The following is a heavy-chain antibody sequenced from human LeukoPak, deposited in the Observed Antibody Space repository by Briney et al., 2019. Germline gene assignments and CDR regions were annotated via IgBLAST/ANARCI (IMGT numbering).Heavy chain of an antibody. CDR2: ISYDGNNK. CDR3: ARELVRGVMYGGFDY. CDR1: GFTFSSYA. Sequence: GRSLRLSCAASGFTFSSYAMRWVRQAPGKGLEWVAVISYDGNNKYYADSVKGRFTISRDNSKNTLYLQMNSLRAEDTAVYYCARELVRGVMYGGFDYWGQGTLVTVSS. V-gene: IGHV3-30-3*01. J-gene: IGHJ4*02. D-gene: IGHD3-10*01.